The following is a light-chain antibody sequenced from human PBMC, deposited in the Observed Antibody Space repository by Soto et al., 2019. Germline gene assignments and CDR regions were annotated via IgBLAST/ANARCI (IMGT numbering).Light chain of an antibody. J-gene: IGKJ4*01. CDR2: AAS. Sequence: AIQMTLSPSSLSASLGDRVTITCRASHGVRNDLGWYQQKPGKAPKLLIYAASSLQSGVPSRFSGSGSGTDFTLTISSLQPEDFATYYCLQDYNLRLTFGGGTKLDIK. V-gene: IGKV1-6*01. CDR3: LQDYNLRLT. CDR1: HGVRND.